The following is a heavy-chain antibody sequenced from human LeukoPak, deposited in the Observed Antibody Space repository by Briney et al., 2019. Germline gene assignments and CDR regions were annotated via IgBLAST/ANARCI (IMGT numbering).Heavy chain of an antibody. V-gene: IGHV3-11*01. J-gene: IGHJ4*02. CDR1: GFTFSDYY. D-gene: IGHD5-24*01. CDR3: PRGRWLQGFDY. CDR2: ISSSGSTI. Sequence: GGSLRLSCAASGFTFSDYYMSWVRQAPGKGLEWVSYISSSGSTIYYADSVKGRFTISRDNAKNSLYLQMNSLRAEDTAVYYFPRGRWLQGFDYWGQGTLVTVSS.